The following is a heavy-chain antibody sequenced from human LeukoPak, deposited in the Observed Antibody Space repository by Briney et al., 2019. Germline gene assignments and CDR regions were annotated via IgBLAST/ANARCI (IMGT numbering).Heavy chain of an antibody. V-gene: IGHV3-11*04. CDR3: ARQPVQGDPYFDY. J-gene: IGHJ4*02. D-gene: IGHD1-1*01. CDR2: ISSSGSTI. CDR1: RFTFSDYY. Sequence: PGGSLRLSCAASRFTFSDYYMSWVRQAPGKGLEWVSYISSSGSTIYYADSVKGRFTISRDNAKNSLYLQMNSLRAEDTAVYYCARQPVQGDPYFDYWGQGTLVTVSS.